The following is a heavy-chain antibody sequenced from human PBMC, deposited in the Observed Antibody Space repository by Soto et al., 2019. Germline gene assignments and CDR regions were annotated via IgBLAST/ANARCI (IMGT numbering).Heavy chain of an antibody. CDR3: ARHPRIAVAGYDAFDI. V-gene: IGHV4-39*01. D-gene: IGHD6-19*01. CDR2: IYYSGST. Sequence: QLQLQESGPGLVKPSETLSLTCTVSGGSISSSSYYWGWIRQPPGKGLEWIGSIYYSGSTYYNPSLKSRVTISVDTSKNQFSLKLSSVTAADTVVYYCARHPRIAVAGYDAFDIWGQGTMVTVSS. CDR1: GGSISSSSYY. J-gene: IGHJ3*02.